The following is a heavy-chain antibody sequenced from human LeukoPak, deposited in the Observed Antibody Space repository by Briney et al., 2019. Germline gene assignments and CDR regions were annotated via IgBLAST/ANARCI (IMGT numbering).Heavy chain of an antibody. D-gene: IGHD3-22*01. CDR1: GNTLTELS. CDR2: FDPEDGET. CDR3: ATVGGLKRTYNYDGSGYYYGY. Sequence: GASVKVSCKVPGNTLTELSMHWVRQAPGKGLEWMGGFDPEDGETIHAQKFQGRVTMTEDTSTDTAYMELSSLRSEDTAVYYCATVGGLKRTYNYDGSGYYYGYWGQGTLVTVSS. V-gene: IGHV1-24*01. J-gene: IGHJ4*02.